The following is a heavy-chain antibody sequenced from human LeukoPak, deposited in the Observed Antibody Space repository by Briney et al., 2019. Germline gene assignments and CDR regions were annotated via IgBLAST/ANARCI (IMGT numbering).Heavy chain of an antibody. CDR1: GGSISSYY. V-gene: IGHV4-59*01. D-gene: IGHD2-21*01. CDR3: ARVKRVYCGGDCYHNAFDI. CDR2: INYSGST. Sequence: SETLSLTCTVSGGSISSYYWSWIRQPPGKGLEWIGYINYSGSTNYNPSLKSRVTISVDTSKNQFSLKLSSVTAADTAVYYCARVKRVYCGGDCYHNAFDIWGQGTMVTVSS. J-gene: IGHJ3*02.